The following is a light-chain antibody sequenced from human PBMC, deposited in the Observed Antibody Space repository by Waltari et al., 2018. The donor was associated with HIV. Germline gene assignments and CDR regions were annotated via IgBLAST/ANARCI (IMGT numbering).Light chain of an antibody. Sequence: DIQMTQSPSSLSASVGDRVTITCRASQSISSFLNWYQQRPGRAPNLLIYAASSLQSGVPSRFSGSGSATDFTLTISSLQPEDFATYYCQRSFGTPLTFGGGTKVQIK. CDR1: QSISSF. V-gene: IGKV1-39*01. CDR3: QRSFGTPLT. J-gene: IGKJ4*01. CDR2: AAS.